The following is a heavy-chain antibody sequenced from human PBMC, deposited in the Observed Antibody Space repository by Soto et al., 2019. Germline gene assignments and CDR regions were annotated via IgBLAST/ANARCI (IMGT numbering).Heavy chain of an antibody. CDR1: GGSFSGYY. V-gene: IGHV4-34*01. J-gene: IGHJ5*02. CDR3: AQTHYDFWSGYRFDP. D-gene: IGHD3-3*01. Sequence: SETLSLTCAVYGGSFSGYYWSWILQPPWKGLEWIGEINHSGSTNYNPSLKSRVTISVDTSKNQFSLKLSSVTAADTAVYYCAQTHYDFWSGYRFDPWGQGTLGTGSS. CDR2: INHSGST.